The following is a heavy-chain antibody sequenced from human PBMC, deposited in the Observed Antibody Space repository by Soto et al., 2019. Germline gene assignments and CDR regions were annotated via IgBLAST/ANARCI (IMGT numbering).Heavy chain of an antibody. V-gene: IGHV3-23*01. J-gene: IGHJ5*02. CDR2: ISGSGATP. D-gene: IGHD2-8*01. CDR1: GFSFSSYA. CDR3: AREQCSPLDRYCADGGVDWVDP. Sequence: EVQLLQSGGGLLQPGGSLRLSCAASGFSFSSYAMSWVRQAPGKGLEWVSAISGSGATPFYADSMKGRFTISKDNSRDTMYLQMNGLRAEDTAVYFCAREQCSPLDRYCADGGVDWVDPWGRGTLVTVSS.